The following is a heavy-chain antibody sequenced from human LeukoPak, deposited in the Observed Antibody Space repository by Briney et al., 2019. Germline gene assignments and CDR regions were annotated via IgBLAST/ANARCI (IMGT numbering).Heavy chain of an antibody. CDR3: ARRGYYDFWSGYYRWFDP. J-gene: IGHJ5*02. CDR1: GGSFSGYY. Sequence: SETLSLTCAVYGGSFSGYYWSWIRQPPGKGLEWIGEINHSGSTNYNPSLKSRVTISVDTSKNQFSLKLSSVTAADTAVYYCARRGYYDFWSGYYRWFDPWGRGTLVTVSS. D-gene: IGHD3-3*01. V-gene: IGHV4-34*01. CDR2: INHSGST.